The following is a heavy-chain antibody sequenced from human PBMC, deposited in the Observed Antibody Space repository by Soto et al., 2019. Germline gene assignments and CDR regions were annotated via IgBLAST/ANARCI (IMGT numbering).Heavy chain of an antibody. CDR1: GFTFSSYA. CDR3: AIEIERDLLN. D-gene: IGHD2-15*01. V-gene: IGHV3-30*04. CDR2: ISYDGRNK. Sequence: QVHLVESGGGVVQPGRSLRLSCAASGFTFSSYAMHWVRQAPGKGLEWVAVISYDGRNKYYADSVKGRFTISRDNSKNTLYLQMNSLRAEDTAVYYCAIEIERDLLNWGQGTLVTVSS. J-gene: IGHJ4*02.